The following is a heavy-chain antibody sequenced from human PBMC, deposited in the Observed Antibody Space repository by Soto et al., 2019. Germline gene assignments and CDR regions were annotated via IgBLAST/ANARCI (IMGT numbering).Heavy chain of an antibody. J-gene: IGHJ5*02. CDR2: IDKSGAVT. CDR3: ARVDLDSWRVTLGP. CDR1: GFTFERYW. Sequence: EVQLVESGGGLVQPGGSLRLSCAASGFTFERYWMHWVRQAPGKGLMWVARIDKSGAVTDYAESVKGRFTISRDNARNTLYLQMDSLRAEDSALYYCARVDLDSWRVTLGPWGQGTLVTVSS. V-gene: IGHV3-74*01. D-gene: IGHD3-16*01.